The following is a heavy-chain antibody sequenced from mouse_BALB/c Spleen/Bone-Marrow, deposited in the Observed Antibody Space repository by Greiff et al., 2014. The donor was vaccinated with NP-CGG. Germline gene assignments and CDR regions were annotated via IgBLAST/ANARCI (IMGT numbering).Heavy chain of an antibody. V-gene: IGHV14-3*02. CDR1: GFNIKDTY. D-gene: IGHD2-4*01. J-gene: IGHJ1*01. CDR2: IDPANGNT. Sequence: VHLKESGAELVKPGASVKLSCTASGFNIKDTYMHWVKQRPEQGLEWIGRIDPANGNTKYDPKFQGKATITADTSSNTAYLQLSSLTSEDTAVYYCANYDYGWYFDVWGAGTTVTVSS. CDR3: ANYDYGWYFDV.